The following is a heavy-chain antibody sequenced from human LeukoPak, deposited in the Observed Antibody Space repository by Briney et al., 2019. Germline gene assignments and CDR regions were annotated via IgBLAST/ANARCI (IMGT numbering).Heavy chain of an antibody. Sequence: GGCLRPSCAASGFAVSNNYISWVRQAAGKGLEWVSVIYSDGSPYYADSVRGRFTISRDNSKNTLYLQMNSLRAEDTAAYYCARLRRELWGLSFDDWGQGTRVTVSS. J-gene: IGHJ4*02. D-gene: IGHD1-7*01. CDR1: GFAVSNNY. CDR2: IYSDGSP. CDR3: ARLRRELWGLSFDD. V-gene: IGHV3-66*04.